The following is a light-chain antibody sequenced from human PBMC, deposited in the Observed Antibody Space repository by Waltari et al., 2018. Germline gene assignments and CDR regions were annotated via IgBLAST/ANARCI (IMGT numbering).Light chain of an antibody. CDR2: EGS. J-gene: IGLJ3*02. CDR1: SSAVGSYNL. CDR3: CSYAGSWV. Sequence: QSALTQPASVSGSPGQSITISCTGTSSAVGSYNLVSWYQQHPGKAPKLMIYEGSKRPSGVSNRFSGSKSGNTASLTISGLQAEDEADYYCCSYAGSWVVGGGTKLTVL. V-gene: IGLV2-23*01.